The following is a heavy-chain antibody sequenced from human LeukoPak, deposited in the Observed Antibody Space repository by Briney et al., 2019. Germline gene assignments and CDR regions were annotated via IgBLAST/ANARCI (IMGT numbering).Heavy chain of an antibody. CDR1: GGSISSGGYY. CDR2: IYYSGST. Sequence: SETLSLTCTVSGGSISSGGYYWSWIRQHPGKGLEGIGYIYYSGSTYYNPSLKSRVTISVDTSKNQFSLKLSSVTAADTAVYYCARALGIHQSSGYYDYWGQGTLVTVSS. CDR3: ARALGIHQSSGYYDY. J-gene: IGHJ4*02. V-gene: IGHV4-31*03. D-gene: IGHD3-22*01.